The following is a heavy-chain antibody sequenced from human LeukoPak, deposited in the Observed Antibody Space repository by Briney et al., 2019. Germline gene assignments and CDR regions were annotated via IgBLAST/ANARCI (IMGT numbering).Heavy chain of an antibody. CDR1: GFTFSSYA. V-gene: IGHV3-23*01. D-gene: IGHD5-18*01. CDR3: AKGRGYSSMPLGY. J-gene: IGHJ4*02. Sequence: GGSLRLSCAASGFTFSSYAMSWVRQAPGKGLEWVSAISGSGGSTYYADSVKGRFTISRDNSKNTLYLQMSSLRAEDTAVYYCAKGRGYSSMPLGYWGQGTLVTVSS. CDR2: ISGSGGST.